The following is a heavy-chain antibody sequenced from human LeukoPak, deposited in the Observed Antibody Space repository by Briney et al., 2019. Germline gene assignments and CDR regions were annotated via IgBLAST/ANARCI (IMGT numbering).Heavy chain of an antibody. CDR2: LKSKTDGGTI. D-gene: IGHD3-10*01. CDR1: GFTFSNAW. CDR3: TTDRLMYGSGNYFADY. J-gene: IGHJ4*02. Sequence: GGSLRLSCAASGFTFSNAWMAWVRQAPGKGLEWVGRLKSKTDGGTIDYAAPVKGRFTISRDDSKDTLYLYMNSLKTEDTAVYYCTTDRLMYGSGNYFADYWGQGTLVTVSS. V-gene: IGHV3-15*01.